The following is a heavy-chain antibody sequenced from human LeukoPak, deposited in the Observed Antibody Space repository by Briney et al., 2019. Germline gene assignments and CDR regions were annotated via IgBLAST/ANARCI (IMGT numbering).Heavy chain of an antibody. CDR2: MNPYNGNT. D-gene: IGHD3-16*01. CDR1: GYTFTIYD. V-gene: IGHV1-8*01. CDR3: AIYVWGSYY. Sequence: ASVKVSCKASGYTFTIYDVNWVRQAAGQGLEWMGWMNPYNGNTGYGQKFQGRVTMTRNTSISTAYMELNSLKSEDTAVYYCAIYVWGSYYWGQGTLVTVSS. J-gene: IGHJ4*02.